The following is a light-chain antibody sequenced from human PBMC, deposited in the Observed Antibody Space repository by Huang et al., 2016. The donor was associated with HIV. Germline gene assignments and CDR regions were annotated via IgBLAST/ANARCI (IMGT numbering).Light chain of an antibody. Sequence: DIQLPQSQVSLSVSVGDRVTISFQSSHDIRNFLNWYQQEPGKAPKLLHYEAYYLQTGVPSRFSASGSGTDFTLTISSLHPEDLATYFCQQYESVPLTFGGGTKVQIK. J-gene: IGKJ4*01. CDR2: EAY. CDR3: QQYESVPLT. CDR1: HDIRNF. V-gene: IGKV1-33*01.